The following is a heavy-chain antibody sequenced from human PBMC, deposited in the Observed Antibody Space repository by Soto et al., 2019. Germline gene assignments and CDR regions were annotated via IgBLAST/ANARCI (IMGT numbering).Heavy chain of an antibody. CDR2: IYGGGVT. V-gene: IGHV3-53*01. D-gene: IGHD3-10*01. Sequence: EVQLVESGGGLIQSGGSLRLSCAASGITVSRNYMSWVRQAPGKGLEWVSVIYGGGVTQYAEFVQGRFIISRDNSKNTFYLQMNSLRAEDTAVYYCARGGEEILYVYGMDVWGQGTTVTVSS. J-gene: IGHJ6*02. CDR1: GITVSRNY. CDR3: ARGGEEILYVYGMDV.